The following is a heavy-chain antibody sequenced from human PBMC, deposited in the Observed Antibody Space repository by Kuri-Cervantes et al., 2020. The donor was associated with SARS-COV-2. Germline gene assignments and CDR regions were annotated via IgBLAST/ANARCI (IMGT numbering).Heavy chain of an antibody. V-gene: IGHV4-61*03. J-gene: IGHJ4*02. D-gene: IGHD1-1*01. CDR1: GGSISSGGYY. CDR3: ASGNDFSLDY. Sequence: ESLKISCTVAGGSISSGGYYWSWIRQSPGRGLEWIGYIYHTGKSNYSPSLESRVSMSMAASESRFYLTLTSVTAADTAIYYCASGNDFSLDYWGQGTLVTVSS. CDR2: IYHTGKS.